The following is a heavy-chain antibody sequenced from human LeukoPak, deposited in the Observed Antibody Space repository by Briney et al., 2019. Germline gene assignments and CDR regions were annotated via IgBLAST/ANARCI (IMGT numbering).Heavy chain of an antibody. Sequence: GGSLRLSCAASGFTFDDYDMDWVRHDAGKGLEWVSGITWNSNSIAYADSVKGRFTISRDNANNSLYLQMNSLRAEDTALYYCAKDISVGIVAEPVAMVSPLDVWGQGTMVTVSS. D-gene: IGHD2-2*01. J-gene: IGHJ3*01. CDR3: AKDISVGIVAEPVAMVSPLDV. V-gene: IGHV3-9*01. CDR1: GFTFDDYD. CDR2: ITWNSNSI.